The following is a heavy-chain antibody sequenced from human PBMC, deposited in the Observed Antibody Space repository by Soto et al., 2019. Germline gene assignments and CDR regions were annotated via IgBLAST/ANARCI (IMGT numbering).Heavy chain of an antibody. J-gene: IGHJ6*02. V-gene: IGHV1-69*01. Sequence: QVQLVQSGAEVKKPGSSVKVSCKASGGTFSSYAISWVRQAPGQGLEWMGGIIPIFGTANYAQKFQGRGTITADESTSTAYMELRSLRSEDTAVYYCARVRPPNPPEELGMDGWGRGTKVTVSS. CDR1: GGTFSSYA. CDR2: IIPIFGTA. CDR3: ARVRPPNPPEELGMDG. D-gene: IGHD1-26*01.